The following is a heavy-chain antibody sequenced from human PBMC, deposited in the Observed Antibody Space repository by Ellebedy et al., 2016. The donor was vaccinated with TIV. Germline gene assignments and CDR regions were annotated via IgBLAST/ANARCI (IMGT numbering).Heavy chain of an antibody. J-gene: IGHJ6*02. V-gene: IGHV3-7*01. CDR1: GLTFSRCW. Sequence: GESLKISCAASGLTFSRCWMIWVRQAPGKGLEWVASINEDGTETYYVDSVKGRFTISRDNANNALFLQMTSLRAEDTAVYYCAKTGFYYYYGMDVWGQGTTVTVSS. CDR2: INEDGTET. CDR3: AKTGFYYYYGMDV.